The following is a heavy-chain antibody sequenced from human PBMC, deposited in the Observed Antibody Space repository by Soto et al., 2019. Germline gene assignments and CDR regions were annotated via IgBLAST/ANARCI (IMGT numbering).Heavy chain of an antibody. D-gene: IGHD3-22*01. CDR1: GGSIGSGDYY. Sequence: PSETLSLTCTVSGGSIGSGDYYWSWIRQPPGKGLEWIGYIYYSGSTYYNPSLKSRVTISVDTSKNQFSLKLSSVTAADTAVYYCARADRVEPPPTWGQGTLVTVSS. CDR2: IYYSGST. J-gene: IGHJ4*02. CDR3: ARADRVEPPPT. V-gene: IGHV4-30-4*01.